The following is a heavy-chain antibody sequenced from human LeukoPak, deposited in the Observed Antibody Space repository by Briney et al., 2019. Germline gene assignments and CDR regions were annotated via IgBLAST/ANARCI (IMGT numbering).Heavy chain of an antibody. CDR2: INPNSGGT. Sequence: ASVKVSCKASGYTFTGYYMHWVRQAPGQGLEWMGWINPNSGGTNYAQKFQGRVTITRNTSISTAYMELSSLRSEDTAVCYCAVKGSYYFDYWGQGTLVTVSS. J-gene: IGHJ4*02. CDR3: AVKGSYYFDY. CDR1: GYTFTGYY. D-gene: IGHD1-26*01. V-gene: IGHV1-2*02.